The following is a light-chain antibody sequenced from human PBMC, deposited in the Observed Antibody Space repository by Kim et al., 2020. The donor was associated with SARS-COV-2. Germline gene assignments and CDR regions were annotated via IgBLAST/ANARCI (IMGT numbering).Light chain of an antibody. Sequence: QRVHVSFTGAILTVCNYYSVAWHKQHPSKPPNLRFYAVTRRPSGVPERFSGSKSCNTASLTVSGLQAEDEAEYFCSSYAGSNNYVSGTGTKVTVL. CDR1: ILTVCNYYS. CDR3: SSYAGSNNYV. CDR2: AVT. J-gene: IGLJ1*01. V-gene: IGLV2-8*01.